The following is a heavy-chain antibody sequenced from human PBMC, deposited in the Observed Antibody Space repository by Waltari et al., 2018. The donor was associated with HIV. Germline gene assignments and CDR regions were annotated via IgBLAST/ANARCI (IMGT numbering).Heavy chain of an antibody. D-gene: IGHD3-10*01. V-gene: IGHV4-34*02. J-gene: IGHJ4*02. CDR1: GGSLRNNF. Sequence: QVQLQQWGAGLLKPSETLSLTCAVYGGSLRNNFWSWIRHLPGKGLQWIGEINKSGNTRYNPFLKSRFITSVDTSKKQFSLKLRFVTAADTAMYYCARVFGGGHFDSWGQGTLLIVSS. CDR2: INKSGNT. CDR3: ARVFGGGHFDS.